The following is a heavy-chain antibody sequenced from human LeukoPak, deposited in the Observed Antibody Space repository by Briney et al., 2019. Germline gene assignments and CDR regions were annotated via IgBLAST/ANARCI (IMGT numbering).Heavy chain of an antibody. V-gene: IGHV4-61*02. CDR3: ARGIAAAGTGFAGAFDI. J-gene: IGHJ3*02. CDR2: IYTSGVT. D-gene: IGHD6-13*01. Sequence: PSETLSLTCTVSGASITGGSYYWTWIRQPAGKGLEWIGRIYTSGVTTYNPSLKSRVTISLDMSKNQISLKLTSMTAADTAVYYCARGIAAAGTGFAGAFDIWGQGTMVTVSS. CDR1: GASITGGSYY.